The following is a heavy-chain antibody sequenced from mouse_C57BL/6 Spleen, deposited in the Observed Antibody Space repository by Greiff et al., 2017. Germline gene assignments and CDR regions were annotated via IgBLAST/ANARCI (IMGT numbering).Heavy chain of an antibody. J-gene: IGHJ3*01. Sequence: QVQLKESGAELVRPGASVTLSCKASGYTFTDYEMHWVKQTPVHGLEWIGAIDPETGGTAYNQKFTGKAILTADKSSSTAYMELRSLTSEDSAVYYCTRTIYYLRFAYWGQGTLVTVSA. V-gene: IGHV1-15*01. D-gene: IGHD2-1*01. CDR2: IDPETGGT. CDR1: GYTFTDYE. CDR3: TRTIYYLRFAY.